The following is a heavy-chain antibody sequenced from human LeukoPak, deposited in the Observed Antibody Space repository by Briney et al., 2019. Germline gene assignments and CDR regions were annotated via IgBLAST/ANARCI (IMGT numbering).Heavy chain of an antibody. D-gene: IGHD1-1*01. CDR2: MNPSSGNT. J-gene: IGHJ4*02. Sequence: ASVKVSCKASGYTFTSYDINWVRQATGQGLEWLGWMNPSSGNTGYAQKFQGRVTMTRDTSISTAYMELRSLRSDDTAVYYCARQGMTGIFDYWGQGTLVTVSS. V-gene: IGHV1-8*01. CDR1: GYTFTSYD. CDR3: ARQGMTGIFDY.